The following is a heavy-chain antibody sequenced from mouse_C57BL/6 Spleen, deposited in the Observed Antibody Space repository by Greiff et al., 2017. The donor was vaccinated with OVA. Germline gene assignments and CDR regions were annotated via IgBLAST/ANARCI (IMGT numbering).Heavy chain of an antibody. CDR3: ARGSSYLDY. J-gene: IGHJ2*01. CDR1: GYTFPSYW. V-gene: IGHV1-50*01. D-gene: IGHD1-3*01. CDR2: IDPSDCYT. Sequence: VQLQQPGAELVKPGASVKLSCKASGYTFPSYWMQWVKQRPGQGLEWIGEIDPSDCYTNSNQKFTSTATVTVDTSACTAYMQLSSLTSEVSAVYYCARGSSYLDYWGQGTTLTVSS.